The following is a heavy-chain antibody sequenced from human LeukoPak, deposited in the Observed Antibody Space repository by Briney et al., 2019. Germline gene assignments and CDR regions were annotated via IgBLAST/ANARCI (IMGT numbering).Heavy chain of an antibody. J-gene: IGHJ4*02. CDR3: SRVFDY. CDR1: GGSVSSSDYY. CDR2: IFYIGKT. Sequence: PSETLSLTCTVSGGSVSSSDYYWGWIRQPPGKGLEWIGDIFYIGKTNYNPSLKSRVTISVDTSKNQFSLKLTSVTAADTAVYYCSRVFDYWGQGTLVTVSS. V-gene: IGHV4-39*07.